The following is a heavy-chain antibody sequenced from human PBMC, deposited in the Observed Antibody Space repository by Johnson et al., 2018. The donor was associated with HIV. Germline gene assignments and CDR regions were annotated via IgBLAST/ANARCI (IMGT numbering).Heavy chain of an antibody. V-gene: IGHV3-9*01. J-gene: IGHJ3*02. D-gene: IGHD3-3*01. Sequence: VQLVESGGGLVQPGGSLRLSCAASGFTFSSYAMSWVRQAPGKGLEWVSGISWNSGSKGYVDSVKGRFTISRDNAQNSLFLQMNSLRPEDTAMYYCAAYYDFWSGSYTSGFDIWGQGTMVTVSS. CDR1: GFTFSSYA. CDR2: ISWNSGSK. CDR3: AAYYDFWSGSYTSGFDI.